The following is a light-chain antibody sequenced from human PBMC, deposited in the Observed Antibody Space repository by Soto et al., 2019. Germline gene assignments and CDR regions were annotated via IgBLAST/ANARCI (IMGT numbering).Light chain of an antibody. CDR1: KSVLYSSNSKNY. V-gene: IGKV4-1*01. Sequence: DIVMTQSRDSLAVSLGERATINCKSSKSVLYSSNSKNYLAWYQQKPGQPPKLLIYWASTRESGVPDRFSGSGSGTDFTLTISSLQAEDVAVYYCQQYYSTPPTFGQGTKVEIK. CDR3: QQYYSTPPT. J-gene: IGKJ1*01. CDR2: WAS.